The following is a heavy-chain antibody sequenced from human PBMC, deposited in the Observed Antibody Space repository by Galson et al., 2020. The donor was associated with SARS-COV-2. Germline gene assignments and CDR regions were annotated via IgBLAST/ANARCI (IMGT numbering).Heavy chain of an antibody. D-gene: IGHD6-13*01. Sequence: GGSLRLSCAASGFTFSSYDMHWVRQATGKGLEWVSAIGTAGDTYYPGSVKGRFTISRENAKNSLYLQMNSLRAGDTAVYYCARAEHSIAAAGTFHYYYYYMDVWGKGTTVTVSS. CDR2: IGTAGDT. J-gene: IGHJ6*03. CDR3: ARAEHSIAAAGTFHYYYYYMDV. CDR1: GFTFSSYD. V-gene: IGHV3-13*01.